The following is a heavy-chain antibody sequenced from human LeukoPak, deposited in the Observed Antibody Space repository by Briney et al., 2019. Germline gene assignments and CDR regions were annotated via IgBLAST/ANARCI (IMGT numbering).Heavy chain of an antibody. V-gene: IGHV3-53*01. Sequence: GSLRLSCAASGLTVSSNYLAWVRQPPGKGLEWVSIIYSGGVSNNADSVKGRFTISRDTANNTVYPQMNGLKVEDTAVYYCARVRAGTYSSHNWFDPWGEGPLVTGSS. CDR2: IYSGGVS. J-gene: IGHJ5*02. CDR3: ARVRAGTYSSHNWFDP. D-gene: IGHD6-19*01. CDR1: GLTVSSNY.